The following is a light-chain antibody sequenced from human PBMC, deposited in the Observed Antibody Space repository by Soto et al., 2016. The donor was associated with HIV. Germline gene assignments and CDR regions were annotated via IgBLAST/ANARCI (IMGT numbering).Light chain of an antibody. Sequence: DIQMTQSPSSVSASVGDRVTITCRASQVINSWLAWYQQKAGKAPKLHISAAPSLQNGVPSRFSGSGYGTDFTLTISSLQPEDFATYYCQQTDSFPFTFGPGTKVNV. CDR2: AAP. CDR3: QQTDSFPFT. CDR1: QVINSW. J-gene: IGKJ3*01. V-gene: IGKV1-12*01.